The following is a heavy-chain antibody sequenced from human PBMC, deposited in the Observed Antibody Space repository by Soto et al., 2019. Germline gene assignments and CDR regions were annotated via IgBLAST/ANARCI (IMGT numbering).Heavy chain of an antibody. Sequence: SETLSLTCTVSGGSVSSGRYQWSWIRQSPGKGLEWIGYIYYTGTTNYNPSLKSRVTISVDTSKNQFSLKLTSVTAADTALYFCARLQFYDFWSRSGPMVVWGQGTSVTVSS. CDR3: ARLQFYDFWSRSGPMVV. J-gene: IGHJ6*02. D-gene: IGHD3-3*01. CDR2: IYYTGTT. CDR1: GGSVSSGRYQ. V-gene: IGHV4-61*01.